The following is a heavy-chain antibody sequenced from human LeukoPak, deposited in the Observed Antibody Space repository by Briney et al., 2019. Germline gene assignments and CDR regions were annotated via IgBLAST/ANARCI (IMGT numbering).Heavy chain of an antibody. CDR3: ARDQGDYGSGTLDY. D-gene: IGHD3-10*01. CDR2: IKQDGSEK. Sequence: GGSLRLSCAASGFTFSSYWMGWVRQAPGKGLEWVANIKQDGSEKYYVDSVKGRFTISRDNAKNSLYLQMNSLRAEDTAVYYCARDQGDYGSGTLDYWGQGTLVTVSS. V-gene: IGHV3-7*01. J-gene: IGHJ4*02. CDR1: GFTFSSYW.